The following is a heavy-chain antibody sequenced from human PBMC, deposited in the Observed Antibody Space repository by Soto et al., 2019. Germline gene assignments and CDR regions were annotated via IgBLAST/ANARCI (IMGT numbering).Heavy chain of an antibody. J-gene: IGHJ3*02. Sequence: SVKVSCKASGYTFSSYAISWVRQAPGQGLEWMGGIIPIFGTANYAQKFQGRVTITADESTSTAYMELSSLRSEDTAVYYCARGSPMVRNAFDIWGQGTMVTVSS. CDR3: ARGSPMVRNAFDI. D-gene: IGHD5-18*01. CDR2: IIPIFGTA. V-gene: IGHV1-69*13. CDR1: GYTFSSYA.